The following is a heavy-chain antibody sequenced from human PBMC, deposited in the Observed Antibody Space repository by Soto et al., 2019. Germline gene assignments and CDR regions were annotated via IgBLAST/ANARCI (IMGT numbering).Heavy chain of an antibody. CDR2: IYYSGST. CDR3: ARSRRGSSWKTFDY. D-gene: IGHD6-13*01. V-gene: IGHV4-61*01. CDR1: GGSVSSGSYY. Sequence: PSETLSLTCTVSGGSVSSGSYYWSWIRQPPGKGLEWIGYIYYSGSTNYNPSLKSRVTISVDTSKNQFSLKLSSVTAADTAVYYCARSRRGSSWKTFDYWGQGTLVTVSS. J-gene: IGHJ4*02.